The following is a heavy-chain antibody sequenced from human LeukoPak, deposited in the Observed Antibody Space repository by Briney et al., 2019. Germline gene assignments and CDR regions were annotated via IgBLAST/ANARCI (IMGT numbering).Heavy chain of an antibody. CDR2: IYPRDSEI. CDR1: GYIFTDYW. Sequence: GESLKISCEVSGYIFTDYWIAWVRQTRAKGLEWMGLIYPRDSEIKYSTSFQGHVTISADKSTSTTYLQWDSLAAADNAMYYCARLAGVLAVGGEDYWGQGTLVTVSS. CDR3: ARLAGVLAVGGEDY. J-gene: IGHJ4*02. V-gene: IGHV5-51*01. D-gene: IGHD3-10*01.